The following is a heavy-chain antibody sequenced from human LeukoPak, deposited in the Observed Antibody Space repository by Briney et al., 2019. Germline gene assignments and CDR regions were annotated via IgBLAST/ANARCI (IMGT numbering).Heavy chain of an antibody. CDR2: IYHGASHT. CDR3: ARWGDPDTAMGKY. Sequence: GESLKISCKVSGYSFTSDWIGWVRQVPGKGLEWMGIIYHGASHTRYSASFQGQDTISAAKSISAPYLKWSSLKASDTAMYYCARWGDPDTAMGKYWGQGTLVTVSS. J-gene: IGHJ4*02. CDR1: GYSFTSDW. V-gene: IGHV5-51*01. D-gene: IGHD5-18*01.